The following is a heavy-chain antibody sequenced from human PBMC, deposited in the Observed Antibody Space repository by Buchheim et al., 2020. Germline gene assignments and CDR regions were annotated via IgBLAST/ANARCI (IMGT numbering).Heavy chain of an antibody. V-gene: IGHV3-30*18. CDR3: AKGGCSSTSCYVNY. CDR1: GFTFSSYG. D-gene: IGHD2-2*01. J-gene: IGHJ4*02. Sequence: QVQLVESGGGVVQPGRSLRLSCAASGFTFSSYGMHWVRQAPGKGLEWVAVISYDGSNKYYADSVKGRFTISRDNSKNTLYLQMNSLRAEDTAVYYCAKGGCSSTSCYVNYWGQGTL. CDR2: ISYDGSNK.